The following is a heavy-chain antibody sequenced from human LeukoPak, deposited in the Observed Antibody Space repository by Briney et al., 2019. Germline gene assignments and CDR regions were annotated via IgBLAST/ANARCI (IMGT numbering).Heavy chain of an antibody. CDR3: ASGGLGARKYYSDPFHY. J-gene: IGHJ4*02. CDR1: GFTFSSYS. D-gene: IGHD3-10*01. V-gene: IGHV3-21*04. Sequence: GGSLRLSCAASGFTFSSYSMNWVRQAPGKGLEWVSSISSSSSYIYYADSVKGRFTISRDNSKNTVCLQMNNLRAKDTAVYYCASGGLGARKYYSDPFHYWGQGTLVTVSS. CDR2: ISSSSSYI.